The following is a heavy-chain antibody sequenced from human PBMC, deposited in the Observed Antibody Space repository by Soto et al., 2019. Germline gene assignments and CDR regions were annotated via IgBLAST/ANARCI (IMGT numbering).Heavy chain of an antibody. J-gene: IGHJ6*02. CDR2: ISSSSSYI. CDR3: ARDQTVFGVVIPEPYYYYYGMDV. Sequence: GGSLRLSCAASGFTFRSYSMNGVRQAPGKGLEGVSSISSSSSYIYYADSVKGRLTISRDNAKNSLYLQMNSLRAEDTAVYYCARDQTVFGVVIPEPYYYYYGMDVWGQGTTVTVSS. CDR1: GFTFRSYS. V-gene: IGHV3-21*01. D-gene: IGHD3-3*01.